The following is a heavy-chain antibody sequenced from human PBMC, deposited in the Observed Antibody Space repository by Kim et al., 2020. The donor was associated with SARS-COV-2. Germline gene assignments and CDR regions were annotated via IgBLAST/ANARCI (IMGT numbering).Heavy chain of an antibody. V-gene: IGHV4-34*01. J-gene: IGHJ6*02. CDR1: GGSFSGYY. D-gene: IGHD1-26*01. CDR3: ARGSVVGAENDYYYYGMDV. Sequence: SETLSLTCAVYGGSFSGYYWSWILQPPGKGLEWIGEINHSGSTNYNPSLKSRVTISVDTSKNQFSLKLSSVTAADTAVYYCARGSVVGAENDYYYYGMDVWGQGTTVTVSS. CDR2: INHSGST.